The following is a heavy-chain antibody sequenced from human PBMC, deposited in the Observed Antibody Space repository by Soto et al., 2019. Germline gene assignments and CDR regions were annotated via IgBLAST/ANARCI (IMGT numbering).Heavy chain of an antibody. CDR2: ISAYNGNT. V-gene: IGHV1-18*01. D-gene: IGHD3-22*01. Sequence: ASVKVSCKASGYTFTSYGISWVRQAPGQGLEWMGWISAYNGNTNYAQKLQGRVTMTTDTSTSTAYMELRSLRSDDTAVYYCARDHSSRDYYDSSGYPYYFDYWGQGNMVTVS. J-gene: IGHJ4*02. CDR3: ARDHSSRDYYDSSGYPYYFDY. CDR1: GYTFTSYG.